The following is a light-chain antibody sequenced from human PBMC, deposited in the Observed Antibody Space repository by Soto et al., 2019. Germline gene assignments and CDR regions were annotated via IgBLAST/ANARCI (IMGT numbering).Light chain of an antibody. CDR2: EVN. CDR3: TSHAGTINFPYI. J-gene: IGLJ1*01. V-gene: IGLV2-8*01. CDR1: SSDVGAYNY. Sequence: HSVLTQPPSASGSPGQSVTISCTGTSSDVGAYNYVSWYQHHPGKAPKLMVYEVNKRPSGVPGRFSGSKSGNTASLTVSGLQAEDEADYYCTSHAGTINFPYIFGTGTKVTVL.